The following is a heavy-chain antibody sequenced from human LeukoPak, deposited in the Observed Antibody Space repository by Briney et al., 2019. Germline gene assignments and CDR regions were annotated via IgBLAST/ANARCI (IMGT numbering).Heavy chain of an antibody. CDR3: AKVALGYCSGSSCYYFDY. D-gene: IGHD2-15*01. CDR1: GFTFSGYA. V-gene: IGHV3-23*01. J-gene: IGHJ4*02. CDR2: INAFGART. Sequence: GGSLRLSCEASGFTFSGYAMSWVRQAPGKGLEWVSSINAFGARTNYAESVKGRFTISRDNSMNTLYLQLNSLRAEDTALYYCAKVALGYCSGSSCYYFDYGGQGTLVTVSS.